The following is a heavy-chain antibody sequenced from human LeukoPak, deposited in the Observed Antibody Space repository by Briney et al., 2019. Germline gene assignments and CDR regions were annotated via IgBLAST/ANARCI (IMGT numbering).Heavy chain of an antibody. CDR2: IYHSGST. CDR1: GYSISSGYY. D-gene: IGHD3-10*02. J-gene: IGHJ4*02. V-gene: IGHV4-38-2*01. Sequence: SETLSLTCAVSGYSISSGYYWGWIRQPPGKGLEWIGSIYHSGSTYYNPSLKSRVTLSVDTSKNQFSLKLSSVTAADTAVYYCARGLFGESYDYWGQGTLVTVSS. CDR3: ARGLFGESYDY.